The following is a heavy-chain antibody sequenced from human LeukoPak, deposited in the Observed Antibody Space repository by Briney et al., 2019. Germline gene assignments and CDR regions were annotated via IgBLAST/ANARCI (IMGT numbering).Heavy chain of an antibody. Sequence: GGSLRLSCSASGFTFSRFAMQWVRQAPGKGLGIVSGISSNGDSTYYADSVKGRFTISRDNSKNTLYLQMSSLRAEDTAVYYCVKDVYYWGQGTLVTVSS. CDR3: VKDVYY. CDR1: GFTFSRFA. CDR2: ISSNGDST. V-gene: IGHV3-64D*09. J-gene: IGHJ4*02.